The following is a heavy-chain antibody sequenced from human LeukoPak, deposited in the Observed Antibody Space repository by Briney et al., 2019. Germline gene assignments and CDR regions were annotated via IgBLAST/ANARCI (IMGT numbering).Heavy chain of an antibody. Sequence: GGSLRLSCAASGFTFSSYGMHWVRQAPGKGLEWVAFIRYDGSNKYYADSVEGRFTISRDNSKNTLYLQMNSLRAEDTAVYYCARASGYGYYYDSSGYYYFDYWGQGTLVTVSS. V-gene: IGHV3-30*02. CDR1: GFTFSSYG. CDR3: ARASGYGYYYDSSGYYYFDY. CDR2: IRYDGSNK. J-gene: IGHJ4*02. D-gene: IGHD3-22*01.